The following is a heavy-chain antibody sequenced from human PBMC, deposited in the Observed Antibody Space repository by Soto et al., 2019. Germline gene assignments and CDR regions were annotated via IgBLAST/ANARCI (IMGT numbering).Heavy chain of an antibody. J-gene: IGHJ4*02. CDR1: GGSISNGAFY. V-gene: IGHV4-31*03. D-gene: IGHD3-22*01. Sequence: SETLSLTCTVSGGSISNGAFYWSWIRQHPGKGLEWIGYIYYSGSTSYNPSLNSRVSISVDTSKNQFSLKLNSVTAADTAVYYCAREIVTITMIGIDYWGQGTLVTVSS. CDR3: AREIVTITMIGIDY. CDR2: IYYSGST.